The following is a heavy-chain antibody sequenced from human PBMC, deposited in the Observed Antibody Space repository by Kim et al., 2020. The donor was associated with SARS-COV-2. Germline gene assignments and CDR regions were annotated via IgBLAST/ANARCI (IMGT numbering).Heavy chain of an antibody. CDR3: ARDQHMEYYDSSSLDY. J-gene: IGHJ4*02. V-gene: IGHV3-33*08. D-gene: IGHD3-22*01. CDR2: IWYDGSNK. CDR1: GFTFSSYG. Sequence: GGSLRLSCAASGFTFSSYGMHWVRQAPGKGLEWVAVIWYDGSNKYYADSVKGRFTISRDNSKNTLYLQMNSLRAEDTAVYYCARDQHMEYYDSSSLDYWGQGTLVTVSS.